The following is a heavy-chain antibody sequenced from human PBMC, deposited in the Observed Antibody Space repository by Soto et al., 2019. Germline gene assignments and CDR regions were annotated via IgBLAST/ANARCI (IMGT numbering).Heavy chain of an antibody. D-gene: IGHD6-19*01. CDR1: GFTFSSYA. V-gene: IGHV3-23*01. CDR2: ISGSGGST. CDR3: ANAIAVAGTTSYYYGMDV. J-gene: IGHJ6*02. Sequence: GSLRLSCAASGFTFSSYAMSWVRQAPGKGLEWVSAISGSGGSTYYADSVKGRFTISRDNSKNTLYLQMNSLRAEDTAVYYCANAIAVAGTTSYYYGMDVWGQGTTVTVSS.